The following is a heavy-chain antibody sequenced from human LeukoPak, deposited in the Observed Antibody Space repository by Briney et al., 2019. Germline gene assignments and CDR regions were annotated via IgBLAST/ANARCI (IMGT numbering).Heavy chain of an antibody. V-gene: IGHV1-8*01. D-gene: IGHD4-23*01. CDR1: GYTFTSYD. J-gene: IGHJ4*02. CDR2: MNPNSGNT. CDR3: AGGSMIYGGNSDY. Sequence: ASVKVSCKASGYTFTSYDINWVRQATGQGLEWMGWMNPNSGNTGYEQKFQGRVTMTRNTSISTAYMELSSLRSEDTAVYYCAGGSMIYGGNSDYWGQGTLVTVSS.